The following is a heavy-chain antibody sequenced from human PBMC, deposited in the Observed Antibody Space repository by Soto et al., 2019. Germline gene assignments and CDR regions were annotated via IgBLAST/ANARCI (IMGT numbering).Heavy chain of an antibody. D-gene: IGHD2-8*01. CDR3: ASVILVLRVYYYYVMDV. J-gene: IGHJ6*02. CDR2: IIPIFGTA. V-gene: IGHV1-69*13. Sequence: SVKVSCKASGGTFSSYAISWVRQAPGQGLEWMGGIIPIFGTANYAQKFQGRVTITADESTSTAYMELSSLRSEDTAVYYCASVILVLRVYYYYVMDVWGQGTTVTGSS. CDR1: GGTFSSYA.